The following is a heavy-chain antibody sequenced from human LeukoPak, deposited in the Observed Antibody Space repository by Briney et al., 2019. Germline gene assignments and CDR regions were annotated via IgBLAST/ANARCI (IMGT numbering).Heavy chain of an antibody. Sequence: RPGGSLRLSCAASGFTFDDYGMSWVRQAPGKGLEWVSSINWNGGSTGYADSVKGRFTISRDNAKNSLYLQMNSLRAEDTALYHCARRGYGSGSYEYYDYYYMDVWGKGTTVTVSS. J-gene: IGHJ6*03. D-gene: IGHD3-10*01. V-gene: IGHV3-20*01. CDR1: GFTFDDYG. CDR3: ARRGYGSGSYEYYDYYYMDV. CDR2: INWNGGST.